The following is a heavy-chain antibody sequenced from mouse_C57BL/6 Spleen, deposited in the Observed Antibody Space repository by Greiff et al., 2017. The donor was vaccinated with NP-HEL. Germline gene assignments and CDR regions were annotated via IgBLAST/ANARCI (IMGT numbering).Heavy chain of an antibody. V-gene: IGHV3-6*01. D-gene: IGHD2-5*01. J-gene: IGHJ3*01. CDR1: GYSITSGYY. CDR2: ISYDGSN. CDR3: ASAYYSIPAWFAY. Sequence: EVKLQESGPGLVKPSQSLSLTCSVTGYSITSGYYWNWIRQFPGNKLEWMGYISYDGSNNYNPSLKNRISITRDTSKNQFFLKLNAVTTEDTATYYCASAYYSIPAWFAYWGQGTRVTVSA.